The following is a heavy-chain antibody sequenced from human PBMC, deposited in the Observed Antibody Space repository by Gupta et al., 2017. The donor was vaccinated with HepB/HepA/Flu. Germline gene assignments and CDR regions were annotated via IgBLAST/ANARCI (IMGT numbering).Heavy chain of an antibody. V-gene: IGHV3-30-3*01. J-gene: IGHJ4*02. D-gene: IGHD2-8*02. CDR1: GFTFRTYA. Sequence: QVQLVESGGGVVQPGRSLRLSCSASGFTFRTYAMHWVRQAPGKGLEWMAVISSGGGDKFYGDSVRGRFTISRDNSQNTAYLQMNSLRAEDTAVYYCVRDFSGTGAIDYWGQGTLVTVSS. CDR3: VRDFSGTGAIDY. CDR2: ISSGGGDK.